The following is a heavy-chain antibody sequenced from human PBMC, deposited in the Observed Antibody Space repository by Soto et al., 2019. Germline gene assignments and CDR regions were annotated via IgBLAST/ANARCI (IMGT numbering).Heavy chain of an antibody. Sequence: GGCLRLSCAASGFTFSSYAMHWVRQAPGKGLEWVAVISYDGSNKYYADSVKGRFTISRDNSKNTLYLQMNSLRAEDTAVYYCARDLNRIAARPDYYYGMDVWGQGTTVTVSS. CDR3: ARDLNRIAARPDYYYGMDV. CDR2: ISYDGSNK. V-gene: IGHV3-30-3*01. CDR1: GFTFSSYA. D-gene: IGHD6-6*01. J-gene: IGHJ6*02.